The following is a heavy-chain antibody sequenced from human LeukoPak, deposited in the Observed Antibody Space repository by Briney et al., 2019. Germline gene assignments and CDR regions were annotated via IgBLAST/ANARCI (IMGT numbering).Heavy chain of an antibody. Sequence: GGSLRLSCAASGFTFDDYTMHWVRQVPGQGLEWVSLISWDGSSTDYTDSVKGRFTISRDNSKNSLYLQMNSLRTEDTALYYCAKESGPDTLDYWGQGTLVTVSS. CDR2: ISWDGSST. CDR3: AKESGPDTLDY. D-gene: IGHD2-2*02. J-gene: IGHJ4*02. CDR1: GFTFDDYT. V-gene: IGHV3-43*01.